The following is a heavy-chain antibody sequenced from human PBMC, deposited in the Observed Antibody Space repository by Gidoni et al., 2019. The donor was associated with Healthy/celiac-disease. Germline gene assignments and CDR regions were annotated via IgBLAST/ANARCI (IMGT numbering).Heavy chain of an antibody. J-gene: IGHJ4*02. CDR3: ARGDSSGSTEYYFDD. D-gene: IGHD6-19*01. Sequence: EVQLLESGGGLVQPGGSLRLPCAASGFTFGSYSMNWVRQAPGKGLEWVSYMSSSSSTIYYADSVKGRFTISRDNAKNSLYRQMNSLRAEDTAVDYCARGDSSGSTEYYFDDWGQGTLVTVSS. CDR1: GFTFGSYS. V-gene: IGHV3-48*01. CDR2: MSSSSSTI.